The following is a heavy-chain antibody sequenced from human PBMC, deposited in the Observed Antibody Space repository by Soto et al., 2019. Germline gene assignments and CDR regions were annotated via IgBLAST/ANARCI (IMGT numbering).Heavy chain of an antibody. J-gene: IGHJ6*02. V-gene: IGHV4-31*03. CDR2: IYYSGST. CDR1: GGSISSGGYY. D-gene: IGHD3-10*01. CDR3: AREFTRYGSGAYYYYGMDV. Sequence: QVQLQESGPGLVKPSQTLSLTCTVSGGSISSGGYYWSWIRQHPGKGLEWIGYIYYSGSTYYNPSLKSRVTISVDTSKNQFSLKLSSVTAADTAVYYCAREFTRYGSGAYYYYGMDVWGQGTTVTVSS.